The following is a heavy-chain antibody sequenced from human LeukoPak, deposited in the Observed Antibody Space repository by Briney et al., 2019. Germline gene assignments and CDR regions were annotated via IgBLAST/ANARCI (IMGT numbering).Heavy chain of an antibody. V-gene: IGHV3-30*02. CDR2: MRNDGSQI. D-gene: IGHD3-9*01. J-gene: IGHJ4*02. Sequence: GGSLRLSCVASGFTFSNYDMHWVRQAPGKGLEWVASMRNDGSQIYHADSVKGRFTISRDNSKNTLYLQMNSLRAEDTAVYYCARGLDWVSDYDILTGYSQEPSRLFDYWGQGTLVTVSS. CDR3: ARGLDWVSDYDILTGYSQEPSRLFDY. CDR1: GFTFSNYD.